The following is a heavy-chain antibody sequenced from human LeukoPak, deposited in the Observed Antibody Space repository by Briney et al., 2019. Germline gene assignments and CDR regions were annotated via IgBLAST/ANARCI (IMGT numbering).Heavy chain of an antibody. Sequence: SVKVSCTASGYTFTSYGISWVRQAPGQGLEWMGGIIPIFGTANYAQKFQGRVTITADESTSTAYMELSSLRSEDTAVYYCARETSGYSYGYSFDYWGQGTLVTVSS. CDR1: GYTFTSYG. CDR2: IIPIFGTA. V-gene: IGHV1-69*13. D-gene: IGHD5-18*01. J-gene: IGHJ4*02. CDR3: ARETSGYSYGYSFDY.